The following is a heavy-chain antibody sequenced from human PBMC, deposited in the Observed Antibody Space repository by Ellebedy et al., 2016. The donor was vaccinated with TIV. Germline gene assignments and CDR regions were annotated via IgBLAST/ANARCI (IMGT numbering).Heavy chain of an antibody. CDR2: VSYDASSN. J-gene: IGHJ3*01. CDR3: AQETDSFDF. V-gene: IGHV3-30*02. Sequence: GGSLRLXCVASGFNFSSSGMHWVRQAPGKGLEWLSFVSYDASSNFYADSVKGRFSISRDNSKNTLYLQMNSLRPEDTAVYYCAQETDSFDFWGQGTMVAVSS. CDR1: GFNFSSSG.